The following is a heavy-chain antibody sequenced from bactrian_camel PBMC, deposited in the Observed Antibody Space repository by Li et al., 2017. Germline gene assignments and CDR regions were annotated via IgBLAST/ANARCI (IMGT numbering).Heavy chain of an antibody. Sequence: QVQLVESGGGLVNPGGALRLSCTGSGFDFHNYGMSWVRQVPGKGLEWVSSIRSDGSYTYYADSVKGRFTISRDNAKNTVSLQMNSPKTEDTAVYYCATMSSDFLTHWGQGTQVTVS. CDR3: ATMSSDFLTH. CDR1: GFDFHNYG. V-gene: IGHV3S7*01. J-gene: IGHJ4*01. CDR2: IRSDGSYT.